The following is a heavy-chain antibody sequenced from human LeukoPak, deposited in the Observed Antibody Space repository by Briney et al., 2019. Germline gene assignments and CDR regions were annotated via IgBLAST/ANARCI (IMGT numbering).Heavy chain of an antibody. Sequence: ASVKVSCKASGYTFTSYGISWVRQAPGQGLEWMGWISAYNGNTNYAQKLQGRVTMTTDTSTSTAYMELRSLRSDDTAVYYCARDLIHYYYYYMDVWGKGTTVTVSS. V-gene: IGHV1-18*01. CDR3: ARDLIHYYYYYMDV. CDR2: ISAYNGNT. J-gene: IGHJ6*03. D-gene: IGHD3-16*01. CDR1: GYTFTSYG.